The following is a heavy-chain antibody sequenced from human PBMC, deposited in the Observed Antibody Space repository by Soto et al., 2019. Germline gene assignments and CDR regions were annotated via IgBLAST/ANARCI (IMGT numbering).Heavy chain of an antibody. CDR3: ARIYSGSSDDAFDI. V-gene: IGHV1-3*01. D-gene: IGHD1-26*01. CDR1: GYTFTSYA. Sequence: GASVKVSCKASGYTFTSYAMHWVRQAPGQRLEWMGWINAGNGNTKYSQKFQGRVTITRDKSASTAYMELSSLRSEDTAVYYCARIYSGSSDDAFDIWGQGTIVTVSS. J-gene: IGHJ3*02. CDR2: INAGNGNT.